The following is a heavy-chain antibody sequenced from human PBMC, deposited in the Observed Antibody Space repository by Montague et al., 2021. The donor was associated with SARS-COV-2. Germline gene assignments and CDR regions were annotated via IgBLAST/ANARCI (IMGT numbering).Heavy chain of an antibody. Sequence: SRSLSFAASGFTFDDYAMHWVRQPPGKGLEWVSGITWDSGTRGYADSVKGRFTISRDNAKNSVDLQMSSLRTEDTAVYYCARTYCSNTNCYGLDVWGQGTTVTVSS. CDR3: ARTYCSNTNCYGLDV. CDR1: GFTFDDYA. CDR2: ITWDSGTR. V-gene: IGHV3-9*01. J-gene: IGHJ6*02. D-gene: IGHD2-2*01.